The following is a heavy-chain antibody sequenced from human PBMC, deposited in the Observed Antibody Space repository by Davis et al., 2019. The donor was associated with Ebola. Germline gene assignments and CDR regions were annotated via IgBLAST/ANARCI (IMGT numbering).Heavy chain of an antibody. CDR2: IIPIFGTA. D-gene: IGHD2-2*01. V-gene: IGHV1-8*02. CDR1: GYTFTSYG. Sequence: AASVKVSCKASGYTFTSYGISWVRQAPGQGLEWMGGIIPIFGTANYAQKFQGRVTMTRNTSISTAYMELSSLRSEDTAVYYCARGRCSSTSCYAGTCYFYYALDVWGKGTTVTVSS. CDR3: ARGRCSSTSCYAGTCYFYYALDV. J-gene: IGHJ6*04.